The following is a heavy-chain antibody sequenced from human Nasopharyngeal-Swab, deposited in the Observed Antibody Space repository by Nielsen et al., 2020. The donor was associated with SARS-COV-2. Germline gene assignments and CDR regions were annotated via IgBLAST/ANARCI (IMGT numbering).Heavy chain of an antibody. CDR1: GFTFGDYG. Sequence: GGSLRLSCAASGFTFGDYGMSWVRHAPGKGLEWVCCINWNGGSTGYADSVKGRFPISRDNAKNSLYLQKNSLRAEDSALYHWARDFPAYDYYISGPGRAAFDIWGQGTTVTVSS. J-gene: IGHJ3*02. V-gene: IGHV3-20*01. CDR3: ARDFPAYDYYISGPGRAAFDI. CDR2: INWNGGST. D-gene: IGHD3-22*01.